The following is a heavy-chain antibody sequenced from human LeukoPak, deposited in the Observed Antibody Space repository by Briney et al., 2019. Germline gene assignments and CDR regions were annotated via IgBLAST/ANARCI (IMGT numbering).Heavy chain of an antibody. D-gene: IGHD3-22*01. V-gene: IGHV4-30-4*01. CDR2: IYYSGST. J-gene: IGHJ6*02. Sequence: SQTLSLTCTVSGGSISSGDYYWSWIRQPPGKGLEWIGYIYYSGSTYYNPSLKSRVTISVDTSKNQLSLKLSSVTAADTAVYYCERDYYYDSSGSFYYYGMDVWGQGTTVTVSS. CDR1: GGSISSGDYY. CDR3: ERDYYYDSSGSFYYYGMDV.